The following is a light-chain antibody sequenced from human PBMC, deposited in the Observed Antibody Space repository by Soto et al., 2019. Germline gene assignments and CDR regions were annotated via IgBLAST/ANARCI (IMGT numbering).Light chain of an antibody. J-gene: IGKJ1*01. Sequence: DIQMTQSPSTLSASVGDRVTITCRASQNINTWLAWYQQKPGKGPTLLIYRASRLESGVPSRFSGSGSGTEFTLTISSLQPDDFATYYCQQYNSYSWTFGQGTKWIS. CDR1: QNINTW. CDR2: RAS. V-gene: IGKV1-5*03. CDR3: QQYNSYSWT.